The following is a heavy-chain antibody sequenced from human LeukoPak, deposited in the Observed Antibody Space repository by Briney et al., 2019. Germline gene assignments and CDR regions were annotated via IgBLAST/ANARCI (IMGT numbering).Heavy chain of an antibody. CDR3: AKGGAYNYGYYSDY. CDR1: GFTFSSYA. J-gene: IGHJ4*02. Sequence: PGGSLRLSCAASGFTFSSYAMSWVRQAPGKGLEWVSAISGSGGSTYYADSVKGRFTISRDNSKNTLYLQMNSLRAEDTAVYYCAKGGAYNYGYYSDYWGQGTLVTVSS. CDR2: ISGSGGST. D-gene: IGHD5-18*01. V-gene: IGHV3-23*01.